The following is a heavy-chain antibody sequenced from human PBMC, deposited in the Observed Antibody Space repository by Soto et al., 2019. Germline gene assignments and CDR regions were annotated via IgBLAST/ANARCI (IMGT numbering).Heavy chain of an antibody. D-gene: IGHD3-22*01. V-gene: IGHV4-4*07. CDR2: IHSSGST. CDR1: GASMNSYH. Sequence: SATLSLTCTVSGASMNSYHWSWIRQPAGKGLEWIGHIHSSGSTNYNPSLKSRVTMSVDTSKNQFSLRLMSLTAADTAVYYCARDHPTYYYDSSGYYLPPGAFDIWGQGTMVTVSS. CDR3: ARDHPTYYYDSSGYYLPPGAFDI. J-gene: IGHJ3*02.